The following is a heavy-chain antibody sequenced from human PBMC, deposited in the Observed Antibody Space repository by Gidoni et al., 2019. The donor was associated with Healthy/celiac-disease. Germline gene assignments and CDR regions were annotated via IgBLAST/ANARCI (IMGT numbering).Heavy chain of an antibody. V-gene: IGHV3-23*01. J-gene: IGHJ4*02. Sequence: EVQLLESGGGLVQPGGSLRLSCAASGFTFSSYSMRLVRHATGKGLEWVSAISGSGGSTYDADSVKGRFTISRDNSKNTLYLQMNSLRAEDTAVYYCAKGYSGDYVGNYWGQGTLVTVSS. CDR2: ISGSGGST. CDR1: GFTFSSYS. D-gene: IGHD4-17*01. CDR3: AKGYSGDYVGNY.